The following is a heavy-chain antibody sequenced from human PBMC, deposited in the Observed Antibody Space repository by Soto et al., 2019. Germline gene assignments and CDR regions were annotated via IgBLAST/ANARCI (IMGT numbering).Heavy chain of an antibody. CDR3: ARRDNWNDRPFDY. CDR1: GYFFTSYW. J-gene: IGHJ4*02. Sequence: GESLKISCEGSGYFFTSYWIGWVRQMPGKGLEWMGIIHPGGSDTRYSPSFQGQVAISVDMSINTAYLEWSSLKASDTAIYYCARRDNWNDRPFDYWGLGTLVTVSS. D-gene: IGHD1-1*01. CDR2: IHPGGSDT. V-gene: IGHV5-51*01.